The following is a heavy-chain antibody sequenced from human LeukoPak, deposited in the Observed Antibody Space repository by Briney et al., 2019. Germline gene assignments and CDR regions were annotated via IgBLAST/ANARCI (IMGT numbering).Heavy chain of an antibody. Sequence: GGSLRLSCAASGFTFSSYAMSWVRQAPGKGLEWVSSISRSASNIYYADLVKGRFTISRDNAKNSFYLQMNSLRAEDTAVFYCARDPEGFGATYFDYWGQGTLVTVSS. V-gene: IGHV3-21*01. D-gene: IGHD3-16*01. CDR2: ISRSASNI. CDR3: ARDPEGFGATYFDY. J-gene: IGHJ4*02. CDR1: GFTFSSYA.